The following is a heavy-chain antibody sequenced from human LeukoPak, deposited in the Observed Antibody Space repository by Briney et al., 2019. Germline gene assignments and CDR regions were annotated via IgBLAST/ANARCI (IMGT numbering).Heavy chain of an antibody. V-gene: IGHV4-34*01. CDR1: GASISSYY. CDR2: INHSGST. D-gene: IGHD3-10*01. J-gene: IGHJ4*02. Sequence: SETLSLTCTVSGASISSYYWSWIRQPPGKGLEWIGEINHSGSTNYNPSLKSRVTISVDTSKNQFSLELTSVTAADTAVYFCARGGWSYGNWGQGALVTVSS. CDR3: ARGGWSYGN.